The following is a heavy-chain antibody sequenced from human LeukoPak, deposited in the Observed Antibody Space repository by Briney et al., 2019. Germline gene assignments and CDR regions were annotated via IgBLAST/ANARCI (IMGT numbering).Heavy chain of an antibody. J-gene: IGHJ4*02. CDR2: ISGSGGST. D-gene: IGHD4-11*01. CDR1: GFTFSSYA. V-gene: IGHV3-23*01. CDR3: AKFGDYSTNSKLSPPYFDY. Sequence: SGRSLRLSCAASGFTFSSYAMSWVRQAPGKGLEWVSAISGSGGSTYYADSVKGRFTISRDNSKNTLYLQMNSPRAEDTAVYYCAKFGDYSTNSKLSPPYFDYWGQGTLVTVSS.